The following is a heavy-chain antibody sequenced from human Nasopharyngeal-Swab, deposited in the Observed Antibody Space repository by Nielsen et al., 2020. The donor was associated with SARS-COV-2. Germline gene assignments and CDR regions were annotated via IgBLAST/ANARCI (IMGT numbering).Heavy chain of an antibody. D-gene: IGHD2-21*02. Sequence: GGSLRLSCAASGFTFSSYWIHWVRQPPGKGLVWVSRLYTDGITANYADSVKGRFTISRDNANNTVYLQMNSLRAEDTAVYYCTRGCGGDCHGIDYWGRGTLVTVSS. J-gene: IGHJ4*02. CDR3: TRGCGGDCHGIDY. CDR1: GFTFSSYW. V-gene: IGHV3-74*01. CDR2: LYTDGITA.